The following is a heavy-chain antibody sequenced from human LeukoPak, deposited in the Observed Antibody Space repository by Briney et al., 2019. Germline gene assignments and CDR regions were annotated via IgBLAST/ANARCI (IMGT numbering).Heavy chain of an antibody. CDR3: ARTSYYGSRAYYDY. D-gene: IGHD3-22*01. V-gene: IGHV4-59*01. Sequence: SETLSLTCSVSGGSISRLYWSWIRQPPGKGLEWIGYIYYTGSTNYNPSLKSRVTMFVDMSKNQFSLRLSSVTAADTAVYYCARTSYYGSRAYYDYWGQGTLVTVSS. CDR1: GGSISRLY. J-gene: IGHJ4*02. CDR2: IYYTGST.